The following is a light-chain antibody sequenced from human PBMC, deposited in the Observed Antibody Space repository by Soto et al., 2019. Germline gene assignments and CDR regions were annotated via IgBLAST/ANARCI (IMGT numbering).Light chain of an antibody. CDR1: SSDVGSNNR. Sequence: QSALTQPPSVAGSPGQSVAISCTGTSSDVGSNNRVSWYQQPPGTAPKLIIYDVSNRPSGIPDRFSGSRSANTASLTISGLWAVDEADYYCSSYTTSNPYVFGTGTKLTVL. CDR3: SSYTTSNPYV. CDR2: DVS. V-gene: IGLV2-18*02. J-gene: IGLJ1*01.